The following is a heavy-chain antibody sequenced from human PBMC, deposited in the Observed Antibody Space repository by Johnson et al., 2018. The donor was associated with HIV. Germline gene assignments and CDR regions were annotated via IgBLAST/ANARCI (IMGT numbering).Heavy chain of an antibody. CDR3: ARQSLRAFDI. Sequence: VQLVESGGGLVQPGGSLRLSCAASGFTFSSYDMHWVRQATGKGLEWVSAIGTAGDTYYPGSVKGRFTISRENAKNTLYLQMSSLRPEDTAVYYRARQSLRAFDIWGQGTMVTVSS. CDR1: GFTFSSYD. V-gene: IGHV3-13*01. J-gene: IGHJ3*02. CDR2: IGTAGDT.